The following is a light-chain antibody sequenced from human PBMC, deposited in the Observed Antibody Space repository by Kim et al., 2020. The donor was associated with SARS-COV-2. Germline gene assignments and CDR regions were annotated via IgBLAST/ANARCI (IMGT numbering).Light chain of an antibody. CDR3: QQSYDTPI. CDR1: EDLNTY. CDR2: AAT. J-gene: IGKJ5*01. Sequence: DSQMTQSPSSLSASVGDRVTITCRTSEDLNTYMNWYQQEPGKAPKLLIYAATTLQDGVPSRFSGNTSGTYFTLTINSLQPDDFATYYCQQSYDTPIFGQGTRLEIK. V-gene: IGKV1-39*01.